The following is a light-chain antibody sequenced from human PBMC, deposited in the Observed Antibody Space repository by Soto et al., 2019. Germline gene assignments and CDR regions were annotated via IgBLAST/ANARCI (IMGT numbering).Light chain of an antibody. CDR3: QQYNKWPPFT. Sequence: EIVMTQSPATLSASPGERATLSCRASQSVSSNLAWYQQKPGQVPRLLIYGASTRASGIPARFSGSGSGTEFTLTISSLQSEECAVYYCQQYNKWPPFTFGPGTKVDI. V-gene: IGKV3-15*01. J-gene: IGKJ3*01. CDR2: GAS. CDR1: QSVSSN.